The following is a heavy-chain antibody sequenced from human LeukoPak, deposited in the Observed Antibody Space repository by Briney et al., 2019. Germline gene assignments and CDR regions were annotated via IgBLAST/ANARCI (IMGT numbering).Heavy chain of an antibody. V-gene: IGHV7-4-1*02. Sequence: ASVKVSCKASGYTYTSYAMNWVRQAPGQGLEWMGWINTNTGNPTYAQGFTGRFVFSLDTSVSTAYLQISSLKAEDTAVYYCARDPEDSSSWPGDSNWGQGTLVTVSS. J-gene: IGHJ4*02. CDR2: INTNTGNP. D-gene: IGHD6-13*01. CDR1: GYTYTSYA. CDR3: ARDPEDSSSWPGDSN.